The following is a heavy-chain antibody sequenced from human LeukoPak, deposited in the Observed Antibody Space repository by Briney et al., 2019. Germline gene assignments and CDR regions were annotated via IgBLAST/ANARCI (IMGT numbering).Heavy chain of an antibody. Sequence: SETLSLTCTVSGGSVSGSSHYWGWIRQPPGKGLEWIGSIYYSGSTYYNPSLKSRVTLSVDTSKNQLSLKVSSVTVADTAVYFCARFFRSFSTVTVPDYWGQGTLVTVSS. V-gene: IGHV4-39*01. J-gene: IGHJ4*02. D-gene: IGHD4-17*01. CDR2: IYYSGST. CDR1: GGSVSGSSHY. CDR3: ARFFRSFSTVTVPDY.